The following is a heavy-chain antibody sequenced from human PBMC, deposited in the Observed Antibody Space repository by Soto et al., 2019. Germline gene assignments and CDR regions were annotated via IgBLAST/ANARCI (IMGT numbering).Heavy chain of an antibody. D-gene: IGHD1-1*01. V-gene: IGHV1-8*01. CDR1: GYTFTSYD. Sequence: ASVKVSCKASGYTFTSYDINWVRQATGQGLEWMGWMSPKTANTGYAQKFQGRVTMARSTSISTAYMELSSLTSEDTAVYYCTGGPPNWGFDSWGQGTPVTVSS. CDR2: MSPKTANT. CDR3: TGGPPNWGFDS. J-gene: IGHJ5*01.